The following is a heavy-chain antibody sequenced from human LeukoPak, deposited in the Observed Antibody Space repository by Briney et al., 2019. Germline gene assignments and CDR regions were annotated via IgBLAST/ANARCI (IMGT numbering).Heavy chain of an antibody. CDR2: INHSGST. CDR3: AREPLLLWFGEYT. CDR1: GVSFSGYY. D-gene: IGHD3-10*01. J-gene: IGHJ4*02. Sequence: SETLSLTCAVYGVSFSGYYWSWVRQPPGKGLEWVGEINHSGSTNYNPSLKSRVTISEDTSKHQFSLKLSSVTAADTAVYYCAREPLLLWFGEYTWGQGTLVTVSS. V-gene: IGHV4-34*01.